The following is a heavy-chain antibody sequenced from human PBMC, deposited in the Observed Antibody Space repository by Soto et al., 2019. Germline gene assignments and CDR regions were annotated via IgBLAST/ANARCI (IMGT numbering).Heavy chain of an antibody. Sequence: SKTLSLTCAVYGGSFSGYYWSWIRQPPGKGLEWIGEINHSGSTNYNPSLKSRVTISVDTSKNQFSLKLSSVTAADTAVYYCARSRGSSGWYVRWFDPWGQGTLVTASS. CDR1: GGSFSGYY. CDR2: INHSGST. J-gene: IGHJ5*02. V-gene: IGHV4-34*01. CDR3: ARSRGSSGWYVRWFDP. D-gene: IGHD6-19*01.